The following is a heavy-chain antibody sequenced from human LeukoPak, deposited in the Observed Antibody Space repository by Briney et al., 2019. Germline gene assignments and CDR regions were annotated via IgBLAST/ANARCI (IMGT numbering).Heavy chain of an antibody. J-gene: IGHJ4*02. Sequence: PGGSLRLSCAASGFTFDDYGMSWVRQAPGKGLEWVSGINWNGGSTGYADSVKGRFTISRDNAKNSLYLQMNSLRAEDTALYYCARDRIGYCSSTSCRPFDYWGQGTRVTVSS. CDR3: ARDRIGYCSSTSCRPFDY. CDR1: GFTFDDYG. D-gene: IGHD2-2*01. V-gene: IGHV3-20*04. CDR2: INWNGGST.